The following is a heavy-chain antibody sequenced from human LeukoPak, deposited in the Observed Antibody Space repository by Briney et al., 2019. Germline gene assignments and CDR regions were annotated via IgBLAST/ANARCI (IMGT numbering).Heavy chain of an antibody. CDR1: GFTFSSYG. V-gene: IGHV3-30*03. CDR2: ISYDGSNK. Sequence: PGGSLRLSCAASGFTFSSYGMHWVRQAPGKGLEWVAVISYDGSNKCYADSVKGRFTISRDNSKNTLYLQMNSLRAEDTAVYYCARGMGATSQSLFDQWGQGTLVTVSS. CDR3: ARGMGATSQSLFDQ. D-gene: IGHD1-26*01. J-gene: IGHJ4*02.